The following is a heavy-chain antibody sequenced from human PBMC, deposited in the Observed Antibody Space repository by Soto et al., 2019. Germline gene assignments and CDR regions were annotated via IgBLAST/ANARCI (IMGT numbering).Heavy chain of an antibody. CDR3: AVTVTTHYGMDV. V-gene: IGHV1-69*01. Sequence: QVQLVQSGAEVKKPGSSVKVSCKASGGTFSSYAISWVRQAPGQGLEWMGGIIPIFGTANYAQKFQGRVTITADESTRTGYMELSSLRSEDTAVYYCAVTVTTHYGMDVWGQGSTVTVSS. CDR2: IIPIFGTA. CDR1: GGTFSSYA. D-gene: IGHD4-17*01. J-gene: IGHJ6*02.